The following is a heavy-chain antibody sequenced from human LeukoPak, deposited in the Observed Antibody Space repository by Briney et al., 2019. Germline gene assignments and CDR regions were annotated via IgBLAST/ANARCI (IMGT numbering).Heavy chain of an antibody. CDR3: ASPWSSGGFDY. CDR2: IYTTGST. J-gene: IGHJ4*02. V-gene: IGHV4-61*09. D-gene: IGHD6-19*01. CDR1: GGYISTGNYY. Sequence: PSETLSLTCTVSGGYISTGNYYWSWIRQPAGKGLEWIGNIYTTGSTSHNPSLKSRVTISVDASKNQFSLRLSSVTAADTAVYYCASPWSSGGFDYWGQGTLVTVSS.